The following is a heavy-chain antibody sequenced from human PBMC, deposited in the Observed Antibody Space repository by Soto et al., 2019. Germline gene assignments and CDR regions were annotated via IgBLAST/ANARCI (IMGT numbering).Heavy chain of an antibody. J-gene: IGHJ4*02. V-gene: IGHV4-31*03. CDR2: IYYSGST. D-gene: IGHD3-16*01. CDR1: GGSISSGGYY. Sequence: SETLSLTCTVSGGSISSGGYYWSWIRQHPGKGLEWIGYIYYSGSTYYNPSLKSRVTISVDTSKNQFSLKLSSVTAADTAVYYCARAHRGEGFFDYWGQGTLVTVSS. CDR3: ARAHRGEGFFDY.